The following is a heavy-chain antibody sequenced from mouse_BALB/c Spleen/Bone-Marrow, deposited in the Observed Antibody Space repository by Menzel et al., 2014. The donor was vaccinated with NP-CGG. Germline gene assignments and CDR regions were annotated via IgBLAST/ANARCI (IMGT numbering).Heavy chain of an antibody. J-gene: IGHJ2*01. CDR2: SDPSDSEI. V-gene: IGHV1-61*01. CDR1: GYTFTGCW. D-gene: IGHD2-10*02. CDR3: VRKYGKGGDY. Sequence: QVQLQQSGAEVVRPGASVKLSCKASGYTFTGCWMNWVKQRPGQGLEWIGMSDPSDSEIHYNPMFRDKATLTVDKSSSTAYMQLSSLTSDDSGVYYCVRKYGKGGDYWGQGTTLTVSS.